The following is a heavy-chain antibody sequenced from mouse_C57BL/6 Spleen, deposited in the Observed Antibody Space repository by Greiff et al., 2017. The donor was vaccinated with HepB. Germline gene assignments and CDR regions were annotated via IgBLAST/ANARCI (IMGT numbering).Heavy chain of an antibody. V-gene: IGHV8-8*01. CDR3: ARIELGTFDY. D-gene: IGHD4-1*01. J-gene: IGHJ2*01. Sequence: QVTLKESGPGILQPSQTLSLTCSFSGFSLSTFGMGVGWIRQPSGRGLEWLAHIWWDDDKYYNPALKSRHPISKDTSKNQVFLKITNVDAADTTTYYLARIELGTFDYWGQGTTLTVSS. CDR2: IWWDDDK. CDR1: GFSLSTFGMG.